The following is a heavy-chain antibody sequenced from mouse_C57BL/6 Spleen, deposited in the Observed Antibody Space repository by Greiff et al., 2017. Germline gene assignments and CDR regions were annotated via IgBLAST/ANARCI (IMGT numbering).Heavy chain of an antibody. CDR3: ARAANYYGSSSWYFDV. Sequence: DVQLVESGPGLAKPSQTLSLTCSVTGYSITSDYWNWIRKFPGNKLEYMGYISYSGSTYYTPSLKSRISITRDTSKNQYYLQLNSVTTEDTATYYCARAANYYGSSSWYFDVWGTGTTVTVSS. CDR1: GYSITSDY. CDR2: ISYSGST. V-gene: IGHV3-8*01. D-gene: IGHD1-1*01. J-gene: IGHJ1*03.